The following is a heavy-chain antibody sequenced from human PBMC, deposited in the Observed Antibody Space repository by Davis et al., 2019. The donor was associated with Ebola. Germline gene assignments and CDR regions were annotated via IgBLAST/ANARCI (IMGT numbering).Heavy chain of an antibody. CDR1: GYTFTSYG. CDR3: ARLYCSTTTCYESDY. Sequence: AASVKVSCKASGYTFTSYGISWVRQAPGQGLEWMGWISAYNGNTNYAQKLQGRVTMTTDTSTSTAYMELRSLRSGDTAVYYCARLYCSTTTCYESDYWGQGTLVTVS. CDR2: ISAYNGNT. D-gene: IGHD2-2*01. J-gene: IGHJ4*02. V-gene: IGHV1-18*01.